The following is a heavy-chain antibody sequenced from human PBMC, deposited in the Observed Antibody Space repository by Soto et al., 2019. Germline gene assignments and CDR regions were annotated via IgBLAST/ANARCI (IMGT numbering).Heavy chain of an antibody. J-gene: IGHJ5*02. CDR3: ARDSIAAPNWFDP. CDR2: ISSSGSKR. CDR1: GFTFRNFE. V-gene: IGHV3-48*03. D-gene: IGHD6-6*01. Sequence: PGGSLRLSCEASGFTFRNFEMNWVRQVPGKGLEWISYISSSGSKRYYADSVKGRFIVSRDNTNDSLFLEMNSLRDEDTGVYYCARDSIAAPNWFDPWGQGTLVTVSS.